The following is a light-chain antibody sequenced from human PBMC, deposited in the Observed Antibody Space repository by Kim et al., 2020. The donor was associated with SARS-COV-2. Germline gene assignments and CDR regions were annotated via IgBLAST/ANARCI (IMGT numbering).Light chain of an antibody. V-gene: IGLV2-14*03. Sequence: GHSVTISCTGTSSDVCSYNYVSWYQQHPGKAPKFMIYDVSKRPSGVSDRFSGSKSGNTASLTISGLQAEDEADYYCSSFTSSSSYVFGTGTKVTVL. J-gene: IGLJ1*01. CDR3: SSFTSSSSYV. CDR1: SSDVCSYNY. CDR2: DVS.